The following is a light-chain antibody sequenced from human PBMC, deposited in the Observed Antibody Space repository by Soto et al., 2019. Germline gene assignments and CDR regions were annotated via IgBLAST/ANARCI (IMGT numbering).Light chain of an antibody. CDR3: QQYYRSPLS. J-gene: IGKJ4*01. CDR1: QSVLYSLNNRNH. V-gene: IGKV4-1*01. CDR2: WAS. Sequence: DIVMTQAPDSLAVSLGERATLNCKSSQSVLYSLNNRNHLAWYQKKPGQPPRLLVYWASTRESGVPDRFSGSGSGTDFSHTISSLQAEYVAVYYCQQYYRSPLSFGGGTRVEIK.